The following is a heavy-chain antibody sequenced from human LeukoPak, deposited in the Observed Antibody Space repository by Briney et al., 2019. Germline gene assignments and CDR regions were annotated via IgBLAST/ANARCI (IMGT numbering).Heavy chain of an antibody. Sequence: SETLSLTCTVSGGSLSNVGYYWSWIRQHPGKGLEWIGYIYYSGSTYYNPSLKSRVTISKDTSNNQFSLRLTSVTAADTAVYYCARGYMGGSHYWGQGTLVTASS. CDR3: ARGYMGGSHY. J-gene: IGHJ4*02. V-gene: IGHV4-31*03. CDR2: IYYSGST. D-gene: IGHD2-15*01. CDR1: GGSLSNVGYY.